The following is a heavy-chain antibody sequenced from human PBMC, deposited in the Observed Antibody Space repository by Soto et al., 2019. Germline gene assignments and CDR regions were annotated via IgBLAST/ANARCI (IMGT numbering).Heavy chain of an antibody. CDR1: GFTFTSYR. CDR3: ARDPSNLWHPYQYLHL. D-gene: IGHD3-10*01. Sequence: GGSRRLSCAVYGFTFTSYRTNWVRQAPEKGLEWVSSITGSSSQIYYADSVKGRCTLSRDNAKNSLYRQMNRQRGEETAVYEGARDPSNLWHPYQYLHLWGQGSLVTVSS. J-gene: IGHJ1*01. CDR2: ITGSSSQI. V-gene: IGHV3-21*01.